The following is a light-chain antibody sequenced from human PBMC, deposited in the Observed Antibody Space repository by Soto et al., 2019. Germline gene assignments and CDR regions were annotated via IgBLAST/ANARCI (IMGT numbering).Light chain of an antibody. J-gene: IGKJ1*01. V-gene: IGKV3-20*01. CDR1: QSVSSSY. CDR3: PQYPSSPT. CDR2: GAS. Sequence: EIVLTQSPGTLSLSPGERATLSCRASQSVSSSYLAWYQQKPGQAPRLLIYGASSRATGIPDRFSGSGSGTDFTLTISSVSSEDSAQYFCPQYPSSPTFGQGTNVEIK.